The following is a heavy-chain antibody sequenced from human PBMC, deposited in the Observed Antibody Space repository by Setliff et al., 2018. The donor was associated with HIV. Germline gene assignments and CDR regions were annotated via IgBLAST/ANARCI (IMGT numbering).Heavy chain of an antibody. V-gene: IGHV3-30*04. J-gene: IGHJ5*01. Sequence: SLRLSCAASGFTFGSYPMHWVRQAPGKGLEWVAVISYGGGLKLYADAVKGRLTISRDNARNTLYLEMNSLRVEDTAVYYCVRVAGFSSNWFGCWGQGTLVTVSS. CDR2: ISYGGGLK. D-gene: IGHD6-13*01. CDR3: VRVAGFSSNWFGC. CDR1: GFTFGSYP.